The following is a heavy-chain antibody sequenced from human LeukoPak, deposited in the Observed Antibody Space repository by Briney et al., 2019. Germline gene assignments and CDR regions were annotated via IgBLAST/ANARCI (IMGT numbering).Heavy chain of an antibody. J-gene: IGHJ4*02. CDR3: ARDSIAVAGPYY. V-gene: IGHV1-46*01. D-gene: IGHD6-19*01. CDR2: INPSGGST. Sequence: ASVKVSCKASGYTFTSYYMHWVRQAPGQGLEWMGIINPSGGSTSYAQKFQGRVTMTRDTSTSTVYMEPSSLRSEDTAVYYCARDSIAVAGPYYWGQGTLVTVSS. CDR1: GYTFTSYY.